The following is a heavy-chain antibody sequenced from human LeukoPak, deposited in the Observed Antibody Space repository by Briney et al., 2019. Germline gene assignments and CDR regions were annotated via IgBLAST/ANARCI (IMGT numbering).Heavy chain of an antibody. Sequence: SETLSLTCTVSGGSISSSSYYWGSIRQPPGKGLEWIGSIYCSGSTYYNPSLKSRVTISVDTSKHQFSQKLSSATAADTAVYYCARHAYYYDSSGYSSDAFDIWGQGTMVTVSS. CDR3: ARHAYYYDSSGYSSDAFDI. D-gene: IGHD3-22*01. CDR2: IYCSGST. J-gene: IGHJ3*02. V-gene: IGHV4-39*01. CDR1: GGSISSSSYY.